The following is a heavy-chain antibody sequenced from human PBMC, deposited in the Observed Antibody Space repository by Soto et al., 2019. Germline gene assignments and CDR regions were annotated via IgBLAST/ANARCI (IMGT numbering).Heavy chain of an antibody. D-gene: IGHD6-13*01. J-gene: IGHJ5*02. Sequence: QVQLVQSGAEVKEPGASVRVSCKASGYTFINFDISWVRQAAGQGLEWLGWMNPGSGKTGYSSKFQGRVAMTRDAATGTSHLELSSLTSDDTAVYYCARLASAGTLNWFDPWGQGTLVTVSS. CDR2: MNPGSGKT. CDR3: ARLASAGTLNWFDP. CDR1: GYTFINFD. V-gene: IGHV1-8*02.